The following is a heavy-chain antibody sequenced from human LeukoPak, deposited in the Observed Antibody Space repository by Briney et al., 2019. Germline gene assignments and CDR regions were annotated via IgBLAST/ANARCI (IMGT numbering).Heavy chain of an antibody. CDR2: FDPEDGET. Sequence: ASVKVSCKVSGYTLTELSMHWVRQAPGKGLEWMGGFDPEDGETIYAQKFQGRVTMTEDTSTDTAYMELSSLRSEDTAVYYCGTDQLYYDYVWGSYRRGYFDYWGQGTLVTVSS. CDR3: GTDQLYYDYVWGSYRRGYFDY. V-gene: IGHV1-24*01. J-gene: IGHJ4*02. CDR1: GYTLTELS. D-gene: IGHD3-16*02.